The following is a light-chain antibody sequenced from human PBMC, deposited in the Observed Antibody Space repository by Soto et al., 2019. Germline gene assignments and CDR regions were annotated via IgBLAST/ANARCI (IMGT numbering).Light chain of an antibody. CDR1: SSDVGGHNY. J-gene: IGLJ2*01. CDR3: SSYTSSDTLV. Sequence: QSALTQPASVSGSPGQSITISCTGTSSDVGGHNYVSWYQQHPGKAPKLMIYDVNYRPSGVSSRFSGSKSGNMASLTISGLLAEDEADYFCSSYTSSDTLVFGGGTQLTVL. CDR2: DVN. V-gene: IGLV2-14*01.